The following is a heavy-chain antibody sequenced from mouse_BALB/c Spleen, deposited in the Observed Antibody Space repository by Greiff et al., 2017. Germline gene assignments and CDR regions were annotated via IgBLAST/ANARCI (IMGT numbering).Heavy chain of an antibody. CDR3: AREGVTTRYYAMDY. J-gene: IGHJ4*01. V-gene: IGHV5-6-3*01. Sequence: EVQLVESGGGLVQPGGSLKLSCAASGFTFSSYGMSWVRQTPDKRLELVATINSNGGSTYYPDSVKGRFTISRDNAKNTLYLQMSSLKSEDTAMYYCAREGVTTRYYAMDYWGQGTSVTVSS. CDR2: INSNGGST. D-gene: IGHD2-1*01. CDR1: GFTFSSYG.